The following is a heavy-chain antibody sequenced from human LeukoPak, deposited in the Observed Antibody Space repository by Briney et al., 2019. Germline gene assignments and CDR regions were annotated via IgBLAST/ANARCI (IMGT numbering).Heavy chain of an antibody. CDR3: ATYDSSGYMDF. V-gene: IGHV1-24*01. D-gene: IGHD3-22*01. CDR2: FDPADGET. Sequence: GASVTVSCKGSGYSLTELSIQWVRQAPGKGLEWMGGFDPADGETIYAQNFQGRLTTTEDTSIDTAYMELSSLRSEDTAVYFCATYDSSGYMDFWGQGTLVTVSS. J-gene: IGHJ4*02. CDR1: GYSLTELS.